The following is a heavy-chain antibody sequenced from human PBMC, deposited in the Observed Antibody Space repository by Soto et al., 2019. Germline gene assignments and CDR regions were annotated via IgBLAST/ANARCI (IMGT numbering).Heavy chain of an antibody. V-gene: IGHV3-9*01. CDR1: GFTFDDYA. D-gene: IGHD3-3*01. J-gene: IGHJ5*02. Sequence: GGSLRLSCAASGFTFDDYAMHWVRQAPGKGLEWVSGISWNSGSIGYADSVKGRFTISRDNAKNSLYLQMNSLRAEDTALYYCAKGDFWSGYPNWFDPWGQGTLVTVSS. CDR3: AKGDFWSGYPNWFDP. CDR2: ISWNSGSI.